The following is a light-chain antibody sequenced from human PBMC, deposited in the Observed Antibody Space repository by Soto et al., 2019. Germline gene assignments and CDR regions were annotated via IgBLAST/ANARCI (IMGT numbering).Light chain of an antibody. V-gene: IGKV1-5*01. CDR2: DAS. CDR1: QSVGSS. Sequence: DIQMTQSPSTLSASVGDRVIITCRASQSVGSSLAWYQQKPGKAPNLLIYDASTLQSGVPSRFSGSASGTELSLTISSLQADDFATYYCQQYNSYSWTFGQGTTVE. J-gene: IGKJ1*01. CDR3: QQYNSYSWT.